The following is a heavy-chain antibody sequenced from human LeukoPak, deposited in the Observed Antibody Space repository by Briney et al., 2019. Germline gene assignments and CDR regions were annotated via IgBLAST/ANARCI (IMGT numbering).Heavy chain of an antibody. D-gene: IGHD3-22*01. CDR3: ARDRGSSGYLPDY. Sequence: PGGSLRLSCAASGFTFSSYGMHWVRQAPGKGLEWVAVIWYDGSNKYYADSVKGRFTISRDNSKNTLYLQMNSLRAEDTAVYYCARDRGSSGYLPDYWGQGTPVTVSS. V-gene: IGHV3-33*01. J-gene: IGHJ4*02. CDR1: GFTFSSYG. CDR2: IWYDGSNK.